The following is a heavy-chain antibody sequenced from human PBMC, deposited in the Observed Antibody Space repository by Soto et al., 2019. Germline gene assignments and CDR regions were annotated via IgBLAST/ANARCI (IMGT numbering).Heavy chain of an antibody. V-gene: IGHV3-23*01. CDR2: ISGSGGST. D-gene: IGHD6-13*01. CDR1: GFTFSSYA. Sequence: GGSLRLSCAASGFTFSSYAMSWVRQAPGKGLEWVSAISGSGGSTYYADSVKGRFTISRDNSKNTLYLQMNSLRAEDMAVYYCAKSSSGPLEYYYYYYYMDVWGKGTTVTVSS. J-gene: IGHJ6*03. CDR3: AKSSSGPLEYYYYYYYMDV.